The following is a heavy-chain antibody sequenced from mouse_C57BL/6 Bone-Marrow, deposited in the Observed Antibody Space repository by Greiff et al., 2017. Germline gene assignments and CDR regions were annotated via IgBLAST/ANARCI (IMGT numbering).Heavy chain of an antibody. Sequence: EVQLQQSGPELVKPGASVKMSCKASGYTFTDYNMHWVKQSHGKSLEWIGYINPNNGGTSYNQKFKGKATLTVNKSSSTAYMELRSLTSEDSAVYYCARDYGSSALYFDYWGQGTTLTVSS. V-gene: IGHV1-22*01. CDR3: ARDYGSSALYFDY. J-gene: IGHJ2*01. CDR2: INPNNGGT. CDR1: GYTFTDYN. D-gene: IGHD1-1*01.